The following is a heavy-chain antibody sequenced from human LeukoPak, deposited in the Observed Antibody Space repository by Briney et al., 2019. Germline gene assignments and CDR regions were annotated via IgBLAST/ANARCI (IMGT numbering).Heavy chain of an antibody. V-gene: IGHV4-34*01. CDR2: INHSGST. D-gene: IGHD2-2*01. CDR1: GGSFSGYY. J-gene: IGHJ4*02. CDR3: ARGHLNSTSCYFDY. Sequence: SETLSLTCAVYGGSFSGYYWSWSRQPPGKGLEWIGEINHSGSTNYNPSLKSRVTISVDTSKNQFSLKLSSVTAADTAVYYCARGHLNSTSCYFDYWGQGTLVTVSS.